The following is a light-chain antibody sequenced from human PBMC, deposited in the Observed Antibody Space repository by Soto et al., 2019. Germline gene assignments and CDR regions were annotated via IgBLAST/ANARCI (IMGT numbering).Light chain of an antibody. CDR3: QQYNRWPFT. CDR2: EAS. CDR1: QSVSTY. Sequence: EVVLRQSPSTMASYPGEGASLSCRASQSVSTYLAWYQQKPGQAPRLLIFEASKRATGIPDRISGSGSGTDFTLTISSLQSGDFAVYYCQQYNRWPFTFGPGTKVDIK. J-gene: IGKJ3*01. V-gene: IGKV3-11*01.